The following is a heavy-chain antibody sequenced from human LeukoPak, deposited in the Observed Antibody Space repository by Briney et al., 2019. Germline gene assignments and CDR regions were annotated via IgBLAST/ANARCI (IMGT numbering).Heavy chain of an antibody. D-gene: IGHD5-18*01. Sequence: PGGSLRLSCAASGFTFSSYAMSWVRQAPGKGLEWVSAISSIGTSTYYADSVKGRFTISSDNSKNTLYLQMNSLRAEDTALYYCATAAVVKGFDYWGQGTLLTVSS. CDR1: GFTFSSYA. J-gene: IGHJ4*02. V-gene: IGHV3-23*01. CDR2: ISSIGTST. CDR3: ATAAVVKGFDY.